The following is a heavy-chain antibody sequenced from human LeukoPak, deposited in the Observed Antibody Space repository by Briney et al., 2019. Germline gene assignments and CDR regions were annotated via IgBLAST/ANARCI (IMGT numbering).Heavy chain of an antibody. Sequence: PGGSLRLSCAASGFTFSSYSMNWVRQAPGKGLEWVSYISSSSSTIYYADSVKGRFTISRDNSKNTLYLQMNSLRAEDTAVYYCAKDGIAVLQWELSPPENWGQGTLVTVSS. CDR2: ISSSSSTI. CDR1: GFTFSSYS. CDR3: AKDGIAVLQWELSPPEN. D-gene: IGHD1-26*01. J-gene: IGHJ4*02. V-gene: IGHV3-48*01.